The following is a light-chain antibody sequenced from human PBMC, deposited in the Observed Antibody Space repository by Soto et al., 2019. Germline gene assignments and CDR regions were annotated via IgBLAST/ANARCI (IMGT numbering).Light chain of an antibody. Sequence: QSALTQPPSASGSLGQSVTISCTGTSSDVGAYNYVSWYQQHPGKAPKLLIYEVTRRPSGVPDRFSVSKSGNTASLTVSGLQADDEADYYCSSYAGSNNWVFGGGTQLTVL. V-gene: IGLV2-8*01. CDR3: SSYAGSNNWV. CDR2: EVT. CDR1: SSDVGAYNY. J-gene: IGLJ3*02.